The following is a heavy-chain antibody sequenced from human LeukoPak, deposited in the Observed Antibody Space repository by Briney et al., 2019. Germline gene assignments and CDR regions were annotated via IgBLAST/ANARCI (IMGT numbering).Heavy chain of an antibody. J-gene: IGHJ3*02. CDR3: ARLTYYDFWSGYNYAFDI. D-gene: IGHD3-3*01. V-gene: IGHV1-2*06. Sequence: ASVKVSCKASGYTFTGYYVHWVRQAPGQGLEWMGRINPNTGGTNYAQKFQGRVTVTRDTSISTAYMELSRLRSDDTAVYYCARLTYYDFWSGYNYAFDIWGQGTMVTVSS. CDR1: GYTFTGYY. CDR2: INPNTGGT.